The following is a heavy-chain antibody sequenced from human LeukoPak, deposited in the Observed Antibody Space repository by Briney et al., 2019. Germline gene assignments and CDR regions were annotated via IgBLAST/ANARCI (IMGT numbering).Heavy chain of an antibody. V-gene: IGHV1-8*01. J-gene: IGHJ4*02. CDR3: ARAASYSGSGKTRKNYYFDY. D-gene: IGHD6-13*01. Sequence: ASVKVSCKASGYTFTSYDINWVRQAPGQGVEWMGWMNPNSGNTVYAQKFKGRVTMTRNTYISTAYMELSSLRSEDTAVYYCARAASYSGSGKTRKNYYFDYWGQGTLVTVSS. CDR2: MNPNSGNT. CDR1: GYTFTSYD.